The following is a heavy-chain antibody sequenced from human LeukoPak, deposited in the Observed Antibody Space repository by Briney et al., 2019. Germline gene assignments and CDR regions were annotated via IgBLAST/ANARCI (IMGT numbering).Heavy chain of an antibody. CDR2: INPSGGSA. CDR1: GYTFTSYY. D-gene: IGHD1-26*01. J-gene: IGHJ4*02. CDR3: AGDLVGATRCPAY. Sequence: ASVKVSCKASGYTFTSYYMHWVRQAPGQGLEWMGIINPSGGSASYAQKFQGRVTMTRDTSTSTVYMELSSLRSEDTAVYYCAGDLVGATRCPAYWGQGTLVTVSS. V-gene: IGHV1-46*01.